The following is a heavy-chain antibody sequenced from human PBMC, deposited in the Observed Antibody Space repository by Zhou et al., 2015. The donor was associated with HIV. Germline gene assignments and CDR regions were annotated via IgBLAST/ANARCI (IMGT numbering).Heavy chain of an antibody. J-gene: IGHJ4*02. Sequence: QIQVIQSGPELKKPGTSVTISCRAYGYNLDNYILEWVRQVPGQGHEWMGMLDPHFGQYNFAQNFRARSWVTTDKPRSTVHLELKRLRPDDTAVYFCARKEQGEIDVWGQGTLVIVSS. CDR2: LDPHFGQY. CDR3: ARKEQGEIDV. D-gene: IGHD1/OR15-1a*01. CDR1: GYNLDNYI. V-gene: IGHV1-18*04.